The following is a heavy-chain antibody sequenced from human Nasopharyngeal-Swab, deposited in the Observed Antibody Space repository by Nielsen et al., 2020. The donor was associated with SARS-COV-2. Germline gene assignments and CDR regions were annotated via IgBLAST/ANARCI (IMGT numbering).Heavy chain of an antibody. CDR2: INTNTGGT. Sequence: ASVKVSCKASGYTFTNYYIHWLRQAPGQGLEWMGWINTNTGGTNSAQSFQGRVTMTRDTSISTAFMNLSRLTSDDTAVYYCARTGGGGNYFYGMDVWGQGTTVTVSS. V-gene: IGHV1-2*02. CDR1: GYTFTNYY. D-gene: IGHD3-16*01. J-gene: IGHJ6*02. CDR3: ARTGGGGNYFYGMDV.